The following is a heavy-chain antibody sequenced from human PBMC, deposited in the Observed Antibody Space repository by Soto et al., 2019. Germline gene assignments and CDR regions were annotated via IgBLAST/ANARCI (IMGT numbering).Heavy chain of an antibody. V-gene: IGHV4-39*01. CDR2: FFIGGNT. Sequence: SETLSLTCPFSGGSISSSTYYWGWMRQPPGKGLEWIASFFIGGNTYYNPSLKSRATISVDTSKNQFSLKLSSVTAADTAVYYCARHGMDYYDSSGYYYSPYYFDYWGQGTLVTVSS. CDR1: GGSISSSTYY. D-gene: IGHD3-22*01. J-gene: IGHJ4*02. CDR3: ARHGMDYYDSSGYYYSPYYFDY.